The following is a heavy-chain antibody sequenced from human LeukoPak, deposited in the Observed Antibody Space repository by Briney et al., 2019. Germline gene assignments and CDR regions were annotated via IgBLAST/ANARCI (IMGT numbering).Heavy chain of an antibody. Sequence: ASVKVSCKASGYTFSGYYMHRVRQAPGQGLEWMGWINPNSGGTNYAQKFQGRVTMTRDTSISTAYMELSRLRSDDTAVYYCARSAIEWLRSPVNYWGQGTLVTVSS. J-gene: IGHJ4*02. V-gene: IGHV1-2*02. CDR1: GYTFSGYY. CDR3: ARSAIEWLRSPVNY. CDR2: INPNSGGT. D-gene: IGHD5-12*01.